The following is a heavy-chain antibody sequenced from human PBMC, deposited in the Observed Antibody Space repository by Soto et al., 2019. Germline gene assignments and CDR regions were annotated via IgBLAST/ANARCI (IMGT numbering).Heavy chain of an antibody. CDR2: IYYSGST. CDR3: ARDRYIGYDWGRAYYGMDV. D-gene: IGHD5-12*01. J-gene: IGHJ6*02. V-gene: IGHV4-31*03. CDR1: GGSISSGGYY. Sequence: QVQLQESGPGLVKPSQTLSLTCTVSGGSISSGGYYWSWIRQHPGKGLEWIGYIYYSGSTYYNPSLRSRVTISVDTSKNQFSLKLSSVTAADTAVYYCARDRYIGYDWGRAYYGMDVWGQGTTVTVSS.